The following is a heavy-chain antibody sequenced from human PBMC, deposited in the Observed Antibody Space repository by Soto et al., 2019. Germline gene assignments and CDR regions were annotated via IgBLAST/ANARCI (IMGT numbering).Heavy chain of an antibody. CDR2: IIPIFGTA. J-gene: IGHJ6*02. CDR3: ARSKNWSPYYYYGMDV. CDR1: GGTFSSYA. Sequence: SVKVSCKASGGTFSSYAISWVRQAPGQGLEWMGGIIPIFGTANYAQKFQGRVTITADESTSTAYMELSSLRSEDTAVYYCARSKNWSPYYYYGMDVWGQGTTVTVSS. D-gene: IGHD1-1*01. V-gene: IGHV1-69*13.